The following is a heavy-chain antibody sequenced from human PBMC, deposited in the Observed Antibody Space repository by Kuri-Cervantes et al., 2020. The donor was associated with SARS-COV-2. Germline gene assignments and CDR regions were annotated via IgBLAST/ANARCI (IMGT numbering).Heavy chain of an antibody. Sequence: GESLKISCQGSGYRFTSHWIGWVRQMPGKGLEWMGIIYPGDSDMRYSPSFQGQVTISADKSINTAYLQWSSLKASDTAVYYCARRNGMGATMIWFDPWGQGTLVTVSS. D-gene: IGHD1-26*01. CDR3: ARRNGMGATMIWFDP. J-gene: IGHJ5*02. CDR2: IYPGDSDM. V-gene: IGHV5-51*01. CDR1: GYRFTSHW.